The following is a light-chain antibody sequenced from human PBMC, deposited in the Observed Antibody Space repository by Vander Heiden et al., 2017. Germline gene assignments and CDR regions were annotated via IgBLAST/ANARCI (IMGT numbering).Light chain of an antibody. CDR3: NSRDSSGNQWV. V-gene: IGLV3-19*01. Sequence: SSELTQDPAVSVALGQTVRITCQGDSLRSYYASWYQQKPGQAPVLVIYGKNNRPSGIPDRFSGSSSGNTASLTITGAQAEDEADYYCNSRDSSGNQWVFGGGTKLTGL. CDR2: GKN. CDR1: SLRSYY. J-gene: IGLJ3*02.